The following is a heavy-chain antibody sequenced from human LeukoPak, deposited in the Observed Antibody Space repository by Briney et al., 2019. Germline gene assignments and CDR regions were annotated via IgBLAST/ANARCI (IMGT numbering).Heavy chain of an antibody. V-gene: IGHV4-30-2*01. D-gene: IGHD3-10*01. CDR2: IYHSGSI. CDR3: ARDKSFGGGWFDP. Sequence: SETLSLTCAISGGSISSGDYSWSWIRQPPGKGLEWIGYIYHSGSIYYNPSLKSRITISVDRSKNQFSLKLNSVTAADTAVYYCARDKSFGGGWFDPWGQGTLVTVSS. J-gene: IGHJ5*02. CDR1: GGSISSGDYS.